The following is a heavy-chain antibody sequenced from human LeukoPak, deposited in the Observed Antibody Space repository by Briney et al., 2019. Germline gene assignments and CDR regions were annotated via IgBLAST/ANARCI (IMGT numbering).Heavy chain of an antibody. D-gene: IGHD6-6*01. J-gene: IGHJ4*02. CDR1: GGSFSGYY. CDR2: INHSGST. Sequence: SETLSLTCAVYGGSFSGYYWSWIRQPPGKGLEWIGEINHSGSTNYNPSLKSRVTISIDTSKNQFSLNLSSVTAADTAVYFCARHAAARRSYGYWGQGTLVTVSS. V-gene: IGHV4-34*01. CDR3: ARHAAARRSYGY.